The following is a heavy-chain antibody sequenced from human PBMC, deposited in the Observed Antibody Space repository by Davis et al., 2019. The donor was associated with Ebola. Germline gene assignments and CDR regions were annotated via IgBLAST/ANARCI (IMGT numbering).Heavy chain of an antibody. CDR2: ISAYHGNT. D-gene: IGHD2/OR15-2a*01. CDR3: AREDDYLTPTFGY. J-gene: IGHJ4*01. V-gene: IGHV1-18*04. Sequence: ASVKVSCKASVYTFTSYCISWVRQAPGQGLEWMGWISAYHGNTNYAQKLQGRVNMTTDTSTSTAYMELRSLRSDDTAVYYCAREDDYLTPTFGYWGQGTLVTVSS. CDR1: VYTFTSYC.